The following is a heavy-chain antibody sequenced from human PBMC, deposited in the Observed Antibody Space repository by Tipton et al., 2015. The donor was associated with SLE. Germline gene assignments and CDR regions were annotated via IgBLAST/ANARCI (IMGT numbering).Heavy chain of an antibody. D-gene: IGHD7-27*01. CDR3: ARDPKLGWAFDI. CDR1: DGSISDYY. CDR2: IYTSGST. V-gene: IGHV4-4*07. Sequence: TLSLTCTVSDGSISDYYWTWIRQPAGEGLEWIGRIYTSGSTNYNPSLKSRVTISVDTSKKQFSLNLSSVTAADTAVYYCARDPKLGWAFDIWGQGTMVTVSS. J-gene: IGHJ3*02.